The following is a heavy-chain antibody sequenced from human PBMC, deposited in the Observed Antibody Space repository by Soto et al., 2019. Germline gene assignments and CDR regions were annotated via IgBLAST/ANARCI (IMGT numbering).Heavy chain of an antibody. J-gene: IGHJ4*02. D-gene: IGHD3-9*01. CDR1: GGSINTYNLF. Sequence: PSETLSLTCTVSGGSINTYNLFWAWVRQPPGKGLEWIASIHYGGNAYYSPSLTTRATISRDTSKNRVSLELRSVTAADTAVYYCARGPPLLRYFDPREWFGYWGQGTLVTVS. CDR3: ARGPPLLRYFDPREWFGY. V-gene: IGHV4-39*01. CDR2: IHYGGNA.